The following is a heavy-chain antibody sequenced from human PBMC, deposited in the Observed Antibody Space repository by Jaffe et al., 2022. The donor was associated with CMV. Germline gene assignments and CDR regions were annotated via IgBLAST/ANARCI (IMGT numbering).Heavy chain of an antibody. D-gene: IGHD6-6*01. J-gene: IGHJ6*02. V-gene: IGHV3-30*18. CDR3: AKDYARKDYYYYYGMDV. CDR1: GFTFSSYG. CDR2: ISYDGSNK. Sequence: QVQLVESGGGVVQPGRSLRLSCAASGFTFSSYGMHWVRQAPGKGLEWVAVISYDGSNKYYADSVKGRFTISRDNSKNTLYLQMNSLRAEDTAVYYCAKDYARKDYYYYYGMDVWGQGTTVTVSS.